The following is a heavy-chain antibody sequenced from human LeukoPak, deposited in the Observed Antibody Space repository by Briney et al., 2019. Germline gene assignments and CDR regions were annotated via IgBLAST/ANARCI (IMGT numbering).Heavy chain of an antibody. CDR1: RFTFSSSW. J-gene: IGHJ4*02. CDR2: INSDGGSA. D-gene: IGHD1-14*01. Sequence: GGSPRLSRAPSRFTFSSSWTHWVRHAPGKGLVWVSRINSDGGSAIYAHSVKGRFTISRDNAKNTLYLQMNSLRAEDTAMYYCARDRDHVFDFWGQGTLVTVSS. CDR3: ARDRDHVFDF. V-gene: IGHV3-74*01.